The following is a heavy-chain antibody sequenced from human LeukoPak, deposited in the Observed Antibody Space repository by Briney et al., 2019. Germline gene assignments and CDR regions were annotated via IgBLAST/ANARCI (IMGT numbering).Heavy chain of an antibody. CDR2: INHSGST. Sequence: PSETLSLTCAVYGGSFSGYYWSWIRQPPGKGLEWIGEINHSGSTNYNPSLKSRVTISVDTSKNQFSLKLSSVAAADTAVYYCARGRVVVVAATGHYFDYWGQGTLVTVSS. D-gene: IGHD2-15*01. CDR1: GGSFSGYY. J-gene: IGHJ4*02. V-gene: IGHV4-34*01. CDR3: ARGRVVVVAATGHYFDY.